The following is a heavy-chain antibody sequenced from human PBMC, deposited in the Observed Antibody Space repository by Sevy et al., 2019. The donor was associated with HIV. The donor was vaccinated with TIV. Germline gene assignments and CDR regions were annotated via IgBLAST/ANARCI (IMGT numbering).Heavy chain of an antibody. CDR3: ARDEVGKGYCSGGSCYSYYYYGMDV. J-gene: IGHJ6*02. V-gene: IGHV1-18*01. CDR1: GYTFTSYG. Sequence: ASVKVSCKASGYTFTSYGISWVRQAPGQGLEWMGWISAYNGNTNYAQKLQGRVTMTTDTSTSTAYMGLRSLRSDDTAGYYCARDEVGKGYCSGGSCYSYYYYGMDVWGQGTTVTVSS. D-gene: IGHD2-15*01. CDR2: ISAYNGNT.